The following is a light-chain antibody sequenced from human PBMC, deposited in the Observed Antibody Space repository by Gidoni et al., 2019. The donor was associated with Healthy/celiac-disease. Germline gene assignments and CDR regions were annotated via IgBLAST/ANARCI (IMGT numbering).Light chain of an antibody. CDR3: SSYTSSSTPFV. V-gene: IGLV2-14*03. CDR1: SSDIGGYNY. J-gene: IGLJ1*01. CDR2: DVT. Sequence: SALTQPASVSRSPGQSITISCTGTSSDIGGYNYVSWYQQHPGKAPKLIIYDVTNRPSGVSNRFSGSKSGNTASLTISGLQAEDEADYYCSSYTSSSTPFVFGTGTKVTVL.